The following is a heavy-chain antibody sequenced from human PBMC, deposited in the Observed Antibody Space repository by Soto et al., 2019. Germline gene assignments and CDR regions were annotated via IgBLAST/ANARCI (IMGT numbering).Heavy chain of an antibody. Sequence: SESLSLICDVSRYSINNNNWWSWVRQPPGGGLEWIGELHHGGSTNYNPSLESRATFSVDISKNQFFLKLSSVTAADTAVYYCTKNSAYALDYWGQGTLVTVSS. J-gene: IGHJ4*02. CDR2: LHHGGST. CDR1: RYSINNNNW. CDR3: TKNSAYALDY. D-gene: IGHD5-12*01. V-gene: IGHV4-4*02.